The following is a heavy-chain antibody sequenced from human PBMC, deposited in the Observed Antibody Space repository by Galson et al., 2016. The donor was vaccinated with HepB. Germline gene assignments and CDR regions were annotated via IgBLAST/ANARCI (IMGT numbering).Heavy chain of an antibody. J-gene: IGHJ5*02. Sequence: SVKVSCKVSGYTLTDLSMHWVRQAPGKGLEWMGGFDPGDGETIYAQKFQGRVTMTEDTSTDTAYMELSSLRSEDTAVYFCVTGPAEWEPHSARFDPWGQGTLVIVSS. CDR3: VTGPAEWEPHSARFDP. D-gene: IGHD1-26*01. CDR1: GYTLTDLS. V-gene: IGHV1-24*01. CDR2: FDPGDGET.